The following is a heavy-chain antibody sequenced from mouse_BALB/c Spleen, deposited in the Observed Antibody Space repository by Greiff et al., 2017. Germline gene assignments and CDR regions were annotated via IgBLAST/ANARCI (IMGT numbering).Heavy chain of an antibody. V-gene: IGHV14-3*02. CDR2: IDPANGNT. Sequence: VQLKESGAELVKPGASVKLSCTASGFNIKDTYMHWVKQRPEQGLEWIGRIDPANGNTKYDPKFQGKATITADTSSNTAYLQLSSLTSEDTAVYYCARWDDYDGAYWGQGTLVTVSA. CDR1: GFNIKDTY. CDR3: ARWDDYDGAY. D-gene: IGHD2-4*01. J-gene: IGHJ3*01.